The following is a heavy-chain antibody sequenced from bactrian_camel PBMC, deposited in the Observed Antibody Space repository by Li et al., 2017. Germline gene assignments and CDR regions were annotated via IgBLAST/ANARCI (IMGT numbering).Heavy chain of an antibody. Sequence: GSLRLSCAASGYSGQCLGWFRDEAPGKEREGVAAIDSDGRTSYADYVKGRFTISKDNAENILYLQMDSLKPEDTGKYFCAAADPEDDCYAGSPRASRDFGYRGKGTQVTVS. CDR3: AAADPEDDCYAGSPRASRDFGY. V-gene: IGHV3S53*01. CDR2: IDSDGRT. CDR1: GYSGQC. J-gene: IGHJ6*01. D-gene: IGHD3*01.